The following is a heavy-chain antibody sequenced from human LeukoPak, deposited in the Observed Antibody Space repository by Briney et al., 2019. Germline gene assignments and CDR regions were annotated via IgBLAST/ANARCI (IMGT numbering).Heavy chain of an antibody. V-gene: IGHV3-48*03. J-gene: IGHJ5*02. CDR3: ARRGTTYCTVDSCHPNWFDP. Sequence: GGSLRLSCATSGFTFSSYEMNWARQAPGRGLEWLSYTNYNGESTYYADSVKGRFTISRDNAKDSLYLLMNSLRAEDTAVYYCARRGTTYCTVDSCHPNWFDPWGQGTLVTVSS. D-gene: IGHD2-15*01. CDR2: TNYNGEST. CDR1: GFTFSSYE.